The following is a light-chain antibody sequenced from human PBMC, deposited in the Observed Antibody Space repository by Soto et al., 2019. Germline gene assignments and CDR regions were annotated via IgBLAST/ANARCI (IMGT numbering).Light chain of an antibody. CDR1: SSDVGGYNY. CDR2: DVS. Sequence: ALTQPRSVSGSPGQSVTISCTGTSSDVGGYNYVSWYQQHPGKAPKLMIYDVSKRPSGVPDRFSGSKSGNTASLTISGLQAEDEADYYCCSYAGSYTHVFGTGTKVTVL. V-gene: IGLV2-11*01. CDR3: CSYAGSYTHV. J-gene: IGLJ1*01.